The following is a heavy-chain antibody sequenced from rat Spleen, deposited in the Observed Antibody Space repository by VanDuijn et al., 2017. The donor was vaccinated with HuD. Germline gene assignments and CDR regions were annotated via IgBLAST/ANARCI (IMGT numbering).Heavy chain of an antibody. CDR3: TRYYDGTYSLYYYDGYYQDYYVMDA. D-gene: IGHD1-12*03. Sequence: EVQLVESGGGLVQPGRSLKLSCAASGFTFSDYGMAWVRQAPTKGLEWVATISYGDSSGHSSTYYRDSVKGRFTISRDNAKSTLSLQMDSLRAEDTATYYFTRYYDGTYSLYYYDGYYQDYYVMDAWGQVTLVTVSS. CDR2: ISYGDSSGHSST. V-gene: IGHV5-29*01. CDR1: GFTFSDYG. J-gene: IGHJ4*01.